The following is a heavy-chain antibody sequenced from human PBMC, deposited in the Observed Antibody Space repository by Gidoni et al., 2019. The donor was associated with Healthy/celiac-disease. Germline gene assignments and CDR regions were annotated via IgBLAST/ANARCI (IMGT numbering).Heavy chain of an antibody. J-gene: IGHJ4*02. CDR3: ARGFVRFYDYVWGSYRSSGGFDY. CDR2: INHSGST. D-gene: IGHD3-16*02. V-gene: IGHV4-34*01. Sequence: QVQLQQWGAGLLKPSETLSLTCAVYGGSFSGYYWSWIRQPPGKGLEWIGEINHSGSTNYNPSLKSRVTISVDTSKNQFSLKLSSVTAADTAVYYCARGFVRFYDYVWGSYRSSGGFDYWGQGTLVTVSS. CDR1: GGSFSGYY.